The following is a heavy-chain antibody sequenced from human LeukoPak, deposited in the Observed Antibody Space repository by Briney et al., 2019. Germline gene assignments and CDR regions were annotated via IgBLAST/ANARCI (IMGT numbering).Heavy chain of an antibody. Sequence: SETLSLTCIVSDGSISSYYWNWIRQLPGKGLEWIGNIYNSGSTDYNPSLKSRVTISVNLSKKQISLKLSSVTAADTAVYYCARDKGPYWYFDLWGRGTLVTVSS. V-gene: IGHV4-59*01. CDR2: IYNSGST. J-gene: IGHJ2*01. CDR3: ARDKGPYWYFDL. CDR1: DGSISSYY.